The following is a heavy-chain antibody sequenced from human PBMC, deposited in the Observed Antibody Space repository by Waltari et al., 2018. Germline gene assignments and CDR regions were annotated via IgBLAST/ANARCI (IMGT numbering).Heavy chain of an antibody. CDR2: VDPEDGET. D-gene: IGHD6-13*01. J-gene: IGHJ5*02. V-gene: IGHV1-69-2*01. CDR3: ARVLRSSSWYEFDP. CDR1: GYTFTDYY. Sequence: EVQLVQSGAEVKKPGATVKISCKASGYTFTDYYMHWVQQAPGKGLEWMGRVDPEDGETIYAEKFQGRVTITADESTSTAYMELSSLRSEDTAVYYCARVLRSSSWYEFDPWGQGTLVTVSS.